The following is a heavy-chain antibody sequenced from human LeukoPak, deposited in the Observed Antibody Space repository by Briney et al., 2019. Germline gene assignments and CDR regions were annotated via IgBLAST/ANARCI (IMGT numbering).Heavy chain of an antibody. D-gene: IGHD3-3*01. CDR3: ARAIGGSDFWSGYLRWFDP. CDR1: GGSISGYY. V-gene: IGHV4-4*07. Sequence: SETLSLTCTVSGGSISGYYWSWIRQPAGKGLEWIGRIYTSGSTNYNPSLKSRITMSVDTSKNQFSLRLSSVTAADTAVYYCARAIGGSDFWSGYLRWFDPWGQGTLVTVSS. J-gene: IGHJ5*02. CDR2: IYTSGST.